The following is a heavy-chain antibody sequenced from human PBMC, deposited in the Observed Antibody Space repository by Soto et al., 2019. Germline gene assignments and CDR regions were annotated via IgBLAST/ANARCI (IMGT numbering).Heavy chain of an antibody. V-gene: IGHV3-7*01. CDR1: GFTFSSYW. CDR2: IKQDGSEK. D-gene: IGHD2-15*01. CDR3: ARAVVWGGMDV. J-gene: IGHJ6*02. Sequence: EVQLVASGGGLVQPGGSLRLSCAASGFTFSSYWMSWVRQAPGQGLEWVANIKQDGSEKYYVDSVKGRFTISRDNAKNSQYLQMNSLRVEDTAVYYCARAVVWGGMDVWGQGTTVTVSS.